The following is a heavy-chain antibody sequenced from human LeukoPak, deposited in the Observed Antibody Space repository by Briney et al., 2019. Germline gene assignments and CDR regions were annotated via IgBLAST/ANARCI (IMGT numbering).Heavy chain of an antibody. V-gene: IGHV4-59*03. CDR3: AGGKYRDFDY. CDR2: IYYSGST. D-gene: IGHD3-16*01. CDR1: GGFISGYY. J-gene: IGHJ4*02. Sequence: ASETLSLTCTVSGGFISGYYWSWIRQPPGKGLEWIGYIYYSGSTNYNPSLKSRVTISVDTSKNQFSLKLSSVTAADTAVYYCAGGKYRDFDYWGQGTLVTVSS.